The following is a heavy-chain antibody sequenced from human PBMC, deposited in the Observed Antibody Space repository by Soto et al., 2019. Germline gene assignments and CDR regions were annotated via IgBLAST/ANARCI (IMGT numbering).Heavy chain of an antibody. CDR2: IYYNGNT. J-gene: IGHJ4*02. CDR3: TRATWYSEY. Sequence: QVQLQESGPGLVKPSETLSLTCTVSGGSISNHYWSWIRQPPGKGLEWIGYIYYNGNTNYNPPLKSRVTMSVDTSKNQISLKLSSVTAADTAVYYCTRATWYSEYWGQGTLVTVSS. CDR1: GGSISNHY. D-gene: IGHD2-21*02. V-gene: IGHV4-59*11.